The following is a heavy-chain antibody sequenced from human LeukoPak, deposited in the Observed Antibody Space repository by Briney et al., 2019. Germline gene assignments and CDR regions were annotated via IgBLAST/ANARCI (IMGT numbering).Heavy chain of an antibody. V-gene: IGHV3-11*01. Sequence: GGSLRLSCAASGFTFSDYYMSWIRQAPGKGLEWVSYISSSGSTIYYADSVKGRFTISRDNAENSLYLQMNSLRAEDTAVYYCVITMVRGVIINWGQGTLVTVSS. CDR1: GFTFSDYY. CDR2: ISSSGSTI. J-gene: IGHJ4*02. D-gene: IGHD3-10*01. CDR3: VITMVRGVIIN.